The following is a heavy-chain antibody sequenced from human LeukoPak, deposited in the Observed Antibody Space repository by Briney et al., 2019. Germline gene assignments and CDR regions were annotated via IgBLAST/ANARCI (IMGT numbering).Heavy chain of an antibody. CDR3: ARGPDYYGSGSYYY. CDR2: MNPNSGNT. V-gene: IGHV1-8*02. J-gene: IGHJ4*02. Sequence: ASVKVSCKASGYTFTSDDINWVRQATGQGLEWMGWMNPNSGNTGYAQKFQGRVTMTRDTSTSTVYMELSSLRSEDTAVYYCARGPDYYGSGSYYYWGQGTLVTVSS. D-gene: IGHD3-10*01. CDR1: GYTFTSDD.